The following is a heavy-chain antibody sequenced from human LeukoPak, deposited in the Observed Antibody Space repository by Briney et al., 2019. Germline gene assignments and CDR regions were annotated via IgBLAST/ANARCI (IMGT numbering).Heavy chain of an antibody. D-gene: IGHD6-19*01. CDR3: VSGRDSGY. Sequence: PGGSLRLSCVASGLTFYIHSMSWVRQAPGMGLEWVSVVSTSGEITYYADSVKGRFTISRDNSKNTLFLQMNSLRAEDTAVYYCVSGRDSGYWGQGTLVIVSS. V-gene: IGHV3-23*01. J-gene: IGHJ4*02. CDR2: VSTSGEIT. CDR1: GLTFYIHS.